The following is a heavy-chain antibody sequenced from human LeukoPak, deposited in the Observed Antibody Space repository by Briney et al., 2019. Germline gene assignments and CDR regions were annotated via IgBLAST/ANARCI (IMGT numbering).Heavy chain of an antibody. CDR2: IYYTGSA. CDR1: GGSISNGDYY. D-gene: IGHD4-17*01. V-gene: IGHV4-30-4*08. CDR3: AREDQGDYILD. Sequence: SQTLSLTCNVSGGSISNGDYYRSWIRQPPGKGLEWIGYIYYTGSAYYNPSLNSRATMSVDTSKSQFSLKLSSVTAADTAVYYCAREDQGDYILDWGQGTLVTVSS. J-gene: IGHJ4*02.